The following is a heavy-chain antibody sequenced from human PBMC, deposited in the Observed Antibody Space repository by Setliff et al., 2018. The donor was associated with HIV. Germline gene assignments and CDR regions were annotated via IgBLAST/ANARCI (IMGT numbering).Heavy chain of an antibody. D-gene: IGHD3-10*01. CDR1: TESLTRYD. CDR3: ARVKSIKTTLVRLWPRFDL. CDR2: IDDSGST. V-gene: IGHV4-34*01. J-gene: IGHJ5*02. Sequence: SETLSLTCAVYTESLTRYDWAWIRQSPEKGMEWIGEIDDSGSTIYNPSLQSRVTMSVDTSKNQFSLKVRSLTAADTGLYYCARVKSIKTTLVRLWPRFDLWGQGTQVTVSS.